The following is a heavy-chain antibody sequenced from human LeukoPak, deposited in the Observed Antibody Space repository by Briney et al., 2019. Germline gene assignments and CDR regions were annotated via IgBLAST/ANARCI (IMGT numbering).Heavy chain of an antibody. J-gene: IGHJ4*02. CDR1: GFTFSDYY. CDR2: ISSSGSTI. D-gene: IGHD3-22*01. CDR3: AKDRRPGDSQAGFDY. V-gene: IGHV3-11*01. Sequence: GGSLRLSCAASGFTFSDYYMSWIRQAPGKGLEWVSYISSSGSTIYYADSVKGRFTISRDNSKNTLYLQMNSLRAEDTAVYYCAKDRRPGDSQAGFDYWGQGTLVTVSS.